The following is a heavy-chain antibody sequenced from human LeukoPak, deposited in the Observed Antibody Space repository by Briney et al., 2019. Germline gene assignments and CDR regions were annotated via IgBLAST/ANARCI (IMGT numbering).Heavy chain of an antibody. D-gene: IGHD5-18*01. J-gene: IGHJ4*02. CDR1: GGSISSYY. CDR3: ARGGYSYVNYFDY. V-gene: IGHV4-59*01. Sequence: SETLSLTCTVSGGSISSYYWNWIRPPPGKGLEWIGYIYYSGSTSYNPSLKSRVTILVDKSKNQFSLKLSPVTAADTAVYYCARGGYSYVNYFDYWGQGTLVTVSS. CDR2: IYYSGST.